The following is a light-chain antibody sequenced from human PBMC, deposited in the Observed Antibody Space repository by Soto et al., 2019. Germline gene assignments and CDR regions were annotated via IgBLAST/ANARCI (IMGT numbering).Light chain of an antibody. CDR3: SAYTSSSTRV. CDR1: SSDVGGYNY. Sequence: QSVLTQPASVSGSPGQSITISCTGTSSDVGGYNYVSWYQQHPGKAPKLMIYEVSNRPSGVSNRFSVSKSGNTASLTISGLQAEEESDYYCSAYTSSSTRVFGGGTKLTVL. V-gene: IGLV2-14*01. CDR2: EVS. J-gene: IGLJ3*02.